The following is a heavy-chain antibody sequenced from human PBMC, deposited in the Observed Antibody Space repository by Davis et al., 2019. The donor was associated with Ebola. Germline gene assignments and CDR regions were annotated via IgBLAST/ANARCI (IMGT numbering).Heavy chain of an antibody. CDR1: GYTFTRYV. CDR3: ARSTGYYDSSGYPYYFDY. CDR2: ISAYNGNT. J-gene: IGHJ4*02. Sequence: AASVKVSCKASGYTFTRYVITWVRQAPGQGLEWMGWISAYNGNTNYAQNLQGRVTMTTDTSTSTAYMELRSLRSDDTAVYYCARSTGYYDSSGYPYYFDYWGQGTLVTVSS. V-gene: IGHV1-18*01. D-gene: IGHD3-22*01.